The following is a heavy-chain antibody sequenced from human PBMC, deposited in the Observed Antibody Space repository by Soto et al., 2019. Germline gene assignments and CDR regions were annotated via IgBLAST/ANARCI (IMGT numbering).Heavy chain of an antibody. D-gene: IGHD3-22*01. CDR2: IHPSGST. CDR3: ARGNGLGGRLSHFITMIPPDAFDI. Sequence: QVQLQKWGAGLLKPSETLSLTCAVYGGSFSGSYWSWIRQPPGKGLEWLGEIHPSGSTNYNPSPKSRVTMSVDTSKKQFSLKLCSVTAADTSLYYCARGNGLGGRLSHFITMIPPDAFDIWGQGTMVTVSS. CDR1: GGSFSGSY. V-gene: IGHV4-34*01. J-gene: IGHJ3*02.